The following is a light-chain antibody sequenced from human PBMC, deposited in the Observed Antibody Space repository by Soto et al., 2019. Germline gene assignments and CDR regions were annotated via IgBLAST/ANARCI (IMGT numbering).Light chain of an antibody. CDR1: SGHSSYA. CDR2: LNSDGSH. CDR3: QTWGTGIQV. J-gene: IGLJ1*01. Sequence: QPVLTQSPSASASLGASVKLTCTLSSGHSSYAIAWHQQQPEKGPRYLMKLNSDGSHYKGGGIPDRFSGSSSGAERYLTISSLQSEDEADYYCQTWGTGIQVFRTGTKVTVL. V-gene: IGLV4-69*01.